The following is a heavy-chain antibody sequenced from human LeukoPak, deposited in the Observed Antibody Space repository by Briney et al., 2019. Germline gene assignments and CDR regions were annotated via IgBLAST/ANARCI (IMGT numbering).Heavy chain of an antibody. J-gene: IGHJ4*02. D-gene: IGHD7-27*01. Sequence: GGSLRLSCAVSGFTFSGFWMSWSRQAPGKGLEWVASINSDGSEGYYADSVKGRFTISRDNSKNALYLQMNSLRVEDTAVYYCAIDPNWGTHSWGQGVLVTVSS. V-gene: IGHV3-7*03. CDR2: INSDGSEG. CDR1: GFTFSGFW. CDR3: AIDPNWGTHS.